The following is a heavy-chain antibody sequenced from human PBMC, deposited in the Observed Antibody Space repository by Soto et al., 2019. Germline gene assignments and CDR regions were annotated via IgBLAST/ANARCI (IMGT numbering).Heavy chain of an antibody. CDR2: ISSSSSYI. CDR3: ARDGFVGSWSSSWYPHYYYGMDV. J-gene: IGHJ6*02. Sequence: EVQLVESGGGLVKPGGSLRLSCAASGFTFSSYSMNWVRQAPGKGLEWVSSISSSSSYIYYADSVKGRFTISRDNAKNSLYLQMNSLIAEDTAVYYCARDGFVGSWSSSWYPHYYYGMDVWGQGTTVTVSS. V-gene: IGHV3-21*01. D-gene: IGHD6-13*01. CDR1: GFTFSSYS.